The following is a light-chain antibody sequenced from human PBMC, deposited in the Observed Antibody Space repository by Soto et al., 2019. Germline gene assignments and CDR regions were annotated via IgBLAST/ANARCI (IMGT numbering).Light chain of an antibody. CDR2: AAS. V-gene: IGKV1-39*01. Sequence: IQMTRSPSSLFASVLDRITSTFRASQSISSYLNWYQQKPGKAPKLLIYAASSLQSGVPSRFSGSGSGTDFTLTISSLQPEDFATYYCQQANSFPITFGQGTRLEI. CDR3: QQANSFPIT. CDR1: QSISSY. J-gene: IGKJ5*01.